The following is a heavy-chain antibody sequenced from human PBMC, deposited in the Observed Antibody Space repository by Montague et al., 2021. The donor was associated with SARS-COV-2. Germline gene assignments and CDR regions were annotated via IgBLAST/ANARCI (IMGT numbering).Heavy chain of an antibody. CDR2: IFYSGTT. Sequence: SETLSLTCTVSGASISSSENSWGWIRQSPGKGLEWFGSIFYSGTTYFNPSLRSRIAISVDTSKNQFPLKVTSVTAADTAVYYCARHVTFGGVVVALDYWGQGPLVSVSS. CDR3: ARHVTFGGVVVALDY. CDR1: GASISSSENS. V-gene: IGHV4-39*01. D-gene: IGHD3-16*02. J-gene: IGHJ4*02.